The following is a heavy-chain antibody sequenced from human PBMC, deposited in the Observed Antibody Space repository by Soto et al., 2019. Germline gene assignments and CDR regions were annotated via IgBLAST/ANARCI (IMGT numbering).Heavy chain of an antibody. CDR1: GFTFSSYG. Sequence: GGSLRLSCAASGFTFSSYGMRWVRQAPGKGLEWVAVISYDGSNKYYADSVKGRFTISRDNSKNTLYLQMNSLRAEDTAVYYCASRYSSSSPQGFDPWGQGTLVTVSS. D-gene: IGHD6-6*01. V-gene: IGHV3-30*03. J-gene: IGHJ5*02. CDR2: ISYDGSNK. CDR3: ASRYSSSSPQGFDP.